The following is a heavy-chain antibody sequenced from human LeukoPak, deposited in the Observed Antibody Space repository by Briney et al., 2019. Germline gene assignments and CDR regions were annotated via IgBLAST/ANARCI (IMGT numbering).Heavy chain of an antibody. V-gene: IGHV1-58*02. CDR3: AGTVAGIVHYYYGMDV. J-gene: IGHJ6*02. D-gene: IGHD6-19*01. CDR1: GFTFTSSA. Sequence: SVKVSCKASGFTFTSSAMQWVRQARGQRLEWIGWIVVGSGNTNYAQKFQERVTITRDMSTSTAYMELSSLRSEDTAVYYCAGTVAGIVHYYYGMDVWGQGTTVTVSS. CDR2: IVVGSGNT.